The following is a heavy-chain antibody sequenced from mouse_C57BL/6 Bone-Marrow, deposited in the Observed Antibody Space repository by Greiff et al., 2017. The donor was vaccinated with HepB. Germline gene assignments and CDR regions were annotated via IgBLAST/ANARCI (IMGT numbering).Heavy chain of an antibody. Sequence: EVHLVESGGGLVKPGGSLKLSCAASGFTFSSYTMSWVRQTPEKRLEWVATISGGGGNTYYPDSVKGRFTISRDNAKNTLYLQMSSLRSEDTALYYCATLYYDYGFAYWGQGTLVTVSA. CDR3: ATLYYDYGFAY. V-gene: IGHV5-9*01. J-gene: IGHJ3*01. CDR2: ISGGGGNT. CDR1: GFTFSSYT. D-gene: IGHD2-4*01.